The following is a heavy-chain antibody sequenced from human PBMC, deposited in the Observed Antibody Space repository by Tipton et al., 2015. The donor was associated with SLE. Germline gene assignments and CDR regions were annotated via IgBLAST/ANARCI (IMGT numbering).Heavy chain of an antibody. J-gene: IGHJ4*02. CDR1: GFTFSSYW. V-gene: IGHV3-74*01. CDR3: ARGGSRWYSD. CDR2: ISRDGSTT. D-gene: IGHD6-13*01. Sequence: SLRLSCAASGFTFSSYWMHWVRQAPGKGLVWISRISRDGSTTYYTDSVKGRFTISRDNAKNSLYLQMNSLRAEDTAVYYCARGGSRWYSDWGQGTLVTVSS.